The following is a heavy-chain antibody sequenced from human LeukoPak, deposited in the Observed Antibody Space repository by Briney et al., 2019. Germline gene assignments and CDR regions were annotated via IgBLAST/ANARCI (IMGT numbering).Heavy chain of an antibody. CDR3: APSREFSY. D-gene: IGHD3-10*01. Sequence: GGSLRLSCAASGFSFSGYSMNWVRQAPGKGLEWVSSISSSSSYIYYADSVKGRFTISRDNAKNSLYLQMNSLRAEDTAVYYCAPSREFSYWGQGTLVTVSS. J-gene: IGHJ4*02. CDR2: ISSSSSYI. V-gene: IGHV3-21*01. CDR1: GFSFSGYS.